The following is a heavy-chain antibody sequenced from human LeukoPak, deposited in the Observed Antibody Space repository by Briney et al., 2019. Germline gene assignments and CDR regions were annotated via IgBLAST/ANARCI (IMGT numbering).Heavy chain of an antibody. Sequence: SETLSLTCTVSGGSISSYYWSWIRQPPGKGLEWIGYIYYSGSTYYNPSLKSRVTISVDTSKNQFSLKLSSVTAADTAVYYCARGLRDYDSRTFDPWGQGTLVTVSS. CDR2: IYYSGST. CDR3: ARGLRDYDSRTFDP. CDR1: GGSISSYY. J-gene: IGHJ5*02. V-gene: IGHV4-59*12. D-gene: IGHD3-22*01.